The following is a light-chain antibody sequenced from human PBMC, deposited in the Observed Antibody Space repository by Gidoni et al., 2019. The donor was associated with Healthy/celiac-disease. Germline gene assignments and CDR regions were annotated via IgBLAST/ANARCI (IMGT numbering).Light chain of an antibody. V-gene: IGKV1-13*02. CDR2: DAS. CDR3: QQFNSYPPCS. CDR1: QGISSA. Sequence: AIQLTQSPSSLSASVGDRVTITCRASQGISSALAWYQQKPGKAPKLLIYDASSLESGVPSRFSGSGSGTDFTLTISSLQPEDFATYYCQQFNSYPPCSFXQXTKLXIK. J-gene: IGKJ2*04.